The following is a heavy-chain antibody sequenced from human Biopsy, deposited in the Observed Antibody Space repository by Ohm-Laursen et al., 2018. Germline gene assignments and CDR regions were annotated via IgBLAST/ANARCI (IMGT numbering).Heavy chain of an antibody. D-gene: IGHD1-1*01. CDR2: ITVSADTT. V-gene: IGHV3-23*01. CDR3: AKGRVGNSGSLDI. J-gene: IGHJ3*02. Sequence: LSLICAAAGFSFTSYTMNWVRQVPGKGLEWVSAITVSADTTYYADSVRGRFTVSRDNSQNTLYLQMNSLRAEDTAIYYCAKGRVGNSGSLDIWGHGTMVTVSS. CDR1: GFSFTSYT.